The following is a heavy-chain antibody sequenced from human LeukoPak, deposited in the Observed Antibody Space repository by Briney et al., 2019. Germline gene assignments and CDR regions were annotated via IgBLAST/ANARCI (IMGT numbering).Heavy chain of an antibody. Sequence: PGGSLRLSCAASGFTLRSYTMNWVRQAPGKGLEWVSAISGSGGSTYYADSVKGRFTISRDNSKNTLYLQMNSLRAEDTAVYYCAKSNWEIPYDAFDIWGQGTMVTVSS. CDR2: ISGSGGST. D-gene: IGHD7-27*01. CDR3: AKSNWEIPYDAFDI. CDR1: GFTLRSYT. J-gene: IGHJ3*02. V-gene: IGHV3-23*01.